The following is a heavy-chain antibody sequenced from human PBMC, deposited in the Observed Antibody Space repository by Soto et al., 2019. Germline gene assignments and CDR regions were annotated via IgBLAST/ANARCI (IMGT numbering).Heavy chain of an antibody. D-gene: IGHD1-26*01. CDR2: ISAYNGNT. Sequence: QVQLVQSATEVKKPGASVKVSCKASGYAFSTYGISWVRQAPGPGLEWMGWISAYNGNTNYAQKLQDRVTMTTDTSTNTAYMEARSLRSDDTAVYYCARSSGTSYIWFDPWGQGTLVIVSS. CDR1: GYAFSTYG. J-gene: IGHJ5*02. V-gene: IGHV1-18*01. CDR3: ARSSGTSYIWFDP.